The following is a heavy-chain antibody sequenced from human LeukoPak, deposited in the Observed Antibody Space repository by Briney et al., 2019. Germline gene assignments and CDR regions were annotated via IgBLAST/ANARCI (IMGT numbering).Heavy chain of an antibody. CDR1: GFTFSSYA. CDR2: ISGSGGST. J-gene: IGHJ1*01. Sequence: GGSLRLSCAASGFTFSSYAMSWVRQAPGKGLEWVSAISGSGGSTYYADSVKGRFTISRDNSKNTLYLQMNSLRAEDTAVYYCASPVAIVGGTRAEYFQHWGQGTLVTVSS. V-gene: IGHV3-23*01. D-gene: IGHD1-26*01. CDR3: ASPVAIVGGTRAEYFQH.